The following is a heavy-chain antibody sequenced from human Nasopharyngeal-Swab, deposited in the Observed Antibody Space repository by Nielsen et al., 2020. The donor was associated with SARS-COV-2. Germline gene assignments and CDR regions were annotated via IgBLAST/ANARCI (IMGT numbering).Heavy chain of an antibody. V-gene: IGHV3-30-3*01. D-gene: IGHD1-26*01. CDR2: ISYDGSNK. Sequence: VRQAPGKGLEWVAVISYDGSNKYYADSVKGRFTIPRDNSKNTLYLQMNSLRAEDTAVYYCARVEAGGEWELLPYYYYYMDVWGKGTTVTVSS. CDR3: ARVEAGGEWELLPYYYYYMDV. J-gene: IGHJ6*03.